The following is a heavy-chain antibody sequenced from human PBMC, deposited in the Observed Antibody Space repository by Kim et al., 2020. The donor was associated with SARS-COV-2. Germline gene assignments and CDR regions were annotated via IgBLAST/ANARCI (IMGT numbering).Heavy chain of an antibody. D-gene: IGHD3-16*01. Sequence: SEKVSCKASGYTFTSSAVQWVRQARGQRLEWIGWIVVGSGNTNYAQKLQERVTITRDMATSTAYMELSSLRSEDTAVYYCAAERLGGIYYFDYWRQGTLVTVSS. CDR3: AAERLGGIYYFDY. V-gene: IGHV1-58*01. J-gene: IGHJ4*02. CDR1: GYTFTSSA. CDR2: IVVGSGNT.